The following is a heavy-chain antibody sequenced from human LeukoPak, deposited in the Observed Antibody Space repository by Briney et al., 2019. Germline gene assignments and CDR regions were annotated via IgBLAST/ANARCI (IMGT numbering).Heavy chain of an antibody. J-gene: IGHJ4*02. D-gene: IGHD6-19*01. CDR1: GFTFSSYC. V-gene: IGHV3-7*03. Sequence: GGSLRLSCAASGFTFSSYCMSWVRQAPGKGLEWVANIKQDGSEKHYVNSVKGRFTISRDNAKNSLYLQVNSLRAEDTAVYYCAREGPGQWLEPFDYWGQGTLVTVSS. CDR3: AREGPGQWLEPFDY. CDR2: IKQDGSEK.